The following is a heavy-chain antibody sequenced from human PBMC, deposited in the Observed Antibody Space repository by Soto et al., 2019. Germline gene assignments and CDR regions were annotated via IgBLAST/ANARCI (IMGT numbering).Heavy chain of an antibody. D-gene: IGHD3-10*01. CDR3: ATRSGGGGAFDF. CDR2: ISSSGSTT. V-gene: IGHV3-48*03. Sequence: LRLSCAASGFTFNTYEMNWVRQAPGKGLGWVSYISSSGSTTYYADSVKGRFTISRDNAKNSLYLQMNSLRAEDTAIYYCATRSGGGGAFDFWGQGTMVTVSS. CDR1: GFTFNTYE. J-gene: IGHJ3*01.